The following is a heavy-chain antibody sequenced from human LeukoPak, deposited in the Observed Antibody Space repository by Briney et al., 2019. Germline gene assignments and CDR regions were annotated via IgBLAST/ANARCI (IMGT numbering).Heavy chain of an antibody. CDR2: IYYSGST. CDR3: ARAGRGYYDSSGYYY. D-gene: IGHD3-22*01. J-gene: IGHJ4*02. V-gene: IGHV4-59*01. Sequence: PSETLSLTCTVSGGSISSYYWSWIRQPPGKGLEWIGYIYYSGSTNYNPSLKSRVTISVDTSKNQFSLKRSSVTAADTAVYYCARAGRGYYDSSGYYYWGQGTLVTVSS. CDR1: GGSISSYY.